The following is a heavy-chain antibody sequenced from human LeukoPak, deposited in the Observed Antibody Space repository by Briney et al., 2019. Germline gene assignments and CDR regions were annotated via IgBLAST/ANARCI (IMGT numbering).Heavy chain of an antibody. J-gene: IGHJ4*02. CDR2: MNPNSGNT. V-gene: IGHV1-8*03. CDR1: GYTFTSYD. CDR3: ARVVRGGYSYGYDY. D-gene: IGHD5-18*01. Sequence: ASVKVSCKASGYTFTSYDINWVRQAPGQGLEWMGWMNPNSGNTGYAQKFQGRVTITRNTSISTAYMELSSLRSEDTAVYYCARVVRGGYSYGYDYWGQGTLVTVSS.